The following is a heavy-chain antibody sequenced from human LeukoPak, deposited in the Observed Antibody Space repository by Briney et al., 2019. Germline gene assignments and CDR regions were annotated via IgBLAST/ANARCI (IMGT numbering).Heavy chain of an antibody. CDR3: AKAISSLRSFDL. D-gene: IGHD6-13*01. CDR2: ISSSSSTI. Sequence: GGSLRLSCAASGFTFSDYNMNWVRQAPGKGLEWVSYISSSSSTIYYADSVKGRFTISRDNAKNSLYLQMNSLRAEDTALYYCAKAISSLRSFDLWGRGTLVTVSS. V-gene: IGHV3-48*04. CDR1: GFTFSDYN. J-gene: IGHJ2*01.